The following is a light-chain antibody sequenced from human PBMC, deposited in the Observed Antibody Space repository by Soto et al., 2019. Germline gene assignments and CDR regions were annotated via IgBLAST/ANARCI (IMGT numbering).Light chain of an antibody. CDR2: GAS. Sequence: EVVLTQSPGTLSLSPGERATLSCRASQSVSGSDLAWYQQKPGQAPRLLIYGASIRATGIPARFSGSGSGTEFTLTISTLQSEDFAIYYCQHYNNWPPWTFGQGTKVDIK. CDR3: QHYNNWPPWT. CDR1: QSVSGSD. V-gene: IGKV3-15*01. J-gene: IGKJ1*01.